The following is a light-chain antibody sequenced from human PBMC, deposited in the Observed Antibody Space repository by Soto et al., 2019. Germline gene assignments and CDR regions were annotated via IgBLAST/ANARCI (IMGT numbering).Light chain of an antibody. V-gene: IGLV1-40*01. CDR2: GHS. CDR1: SSNSGADFD. Sequence: QSVLTQPPSVSGAPGQRVTISCTGSSSNSGADFDVHWYQHLPGTAPRLLIYGHSNRPSGVPDRFSGSKSGTSASLAITGLQAEDEADYYCQSYDSGLSGYVFGAGTKLTVL. J-gene: IGLJ1*01. CDR3: QSYDSGLSGYV.